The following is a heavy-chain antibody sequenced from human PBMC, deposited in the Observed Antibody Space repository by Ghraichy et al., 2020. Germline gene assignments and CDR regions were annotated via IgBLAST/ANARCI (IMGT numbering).Heavy chain of an antibody. Sequence: ETLSLTCAASGFTLSSYWMSWVRQAPGKGLEWVANIKQDGSEKYYVDSVKGRFTISRDNAKNSLYLQMNSLRAEDTAVYYCARGVQQAQKQVEWVVYYYYGMDVWGQGTTVTVSS. CDR1: GFTLSSYW. CDR3: ARGVQQAQKQVEWVVYYYYGMDV. D-gene: IGHD1-1*01. V-gene: IGHV3-7*01. CDR2: IKQDGSEK. J-gene: IGHJ6*02.